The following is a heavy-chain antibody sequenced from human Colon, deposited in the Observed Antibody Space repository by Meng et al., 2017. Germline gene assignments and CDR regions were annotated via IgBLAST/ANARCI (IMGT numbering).Heavy chain of an antibody. CDR1: GGSFSGYY. V-gene: IGHV4-34*01. CDR3: ARARITIFGVVSTFDY. J-gene: IGHJ4*02. D-gene: IGHD3-3*01. CDR2: INHSGST. Sequence: VDLQQWGAGLLKPSETLSLTCAVYGGSFSGYYWSWIRQPPGKGLEWIGEINHSGSTNYNPSLKSRVTISVDTSKNQFSLKLSSVTAADTAVYYCARARITIFGVVSTFDYWGQGTLVTVSS.